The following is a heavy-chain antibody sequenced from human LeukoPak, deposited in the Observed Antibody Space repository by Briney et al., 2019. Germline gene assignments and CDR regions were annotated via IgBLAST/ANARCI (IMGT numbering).Heavy chain of an antibody. Sequence: GGSLRLSCAASGFTFSSYWMTWVRQAPGKGLEWVANIKQDGSKKSFVDSVKGRFTISRDNAKNSLYLQMNSLRADDTGVYYCASQPAAADVDYWGQGTLVTVSS. CDR1: GFTFSSYW. CDR2: IKQDGSKK. V-gene: IGHV3-7*03. CDR3: ASQPAAADVDY. D-gene: IGHD2-2*01. J-gene: IGHJ4*02.